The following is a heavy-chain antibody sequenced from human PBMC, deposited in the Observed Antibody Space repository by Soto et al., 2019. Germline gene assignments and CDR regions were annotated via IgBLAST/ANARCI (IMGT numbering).Heavy chain of an antibody. CDR1: GFTFSSYA. D-gene: IGHD3-22*01. CDR2: ISGSGGST. CDR3: AKDTYDSSGYPQRYFDL. V-gene: IGHV3-23*01. J-gene: IGHJ2*01. Sequence: GSLRLSCAASGFTFSSYAMSWVRQAPGKGLEWVSAISGSGGSTYYADSVKGRFTISRDNSKNTLYLQMNSLRAEDTAVYYCAKDTYDSSGYPQRYFDLWGRGTLVTVSS.